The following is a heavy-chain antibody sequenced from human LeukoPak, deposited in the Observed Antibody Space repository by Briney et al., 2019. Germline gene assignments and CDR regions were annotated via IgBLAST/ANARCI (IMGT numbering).Heavy chain of an antibody. J-gene: IGHJ4*02. CDR2: ISYDGSNK. D-gene: IGHD3-10*01. V-gene: IGHV3-30-3*01. CDR1: GFTFSSYA. Sequence: GRSLRLSCAASGFTFSSYAMHWVRQAPGKGLEWVAVISYDGSNKYYADSVKGRFTISRDNSKNSLYLQMNSLRAEDTALYYCAGGPLLWFGAFDYWGQGTLVTVSS. CDR3: AGGPLLWFGAFDY.